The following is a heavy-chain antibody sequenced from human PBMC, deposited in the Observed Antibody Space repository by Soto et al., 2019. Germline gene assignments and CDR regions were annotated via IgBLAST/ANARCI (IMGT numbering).Heavy chain of an antibody. J-gene: IGHJ6*02. V-gene: IGHV4-61*01. CDR3: DISRATISSTGSYGMDV. CDR1: GGSVTSATYY. D-gene: IGHD4-17*01. CDR2: IYFRGGA. Sequence: QGQLQESGPGLVNPSETLSLTCTVAGGSVTSATYYWSWIRQAPGKPMEWIGYIYFRGGADYNHSLGSGVTRSIDSSKHQFSLRLTSVNAADTAVYDCDISRATISSTGSYGMDVWGQGTMVTVSS.